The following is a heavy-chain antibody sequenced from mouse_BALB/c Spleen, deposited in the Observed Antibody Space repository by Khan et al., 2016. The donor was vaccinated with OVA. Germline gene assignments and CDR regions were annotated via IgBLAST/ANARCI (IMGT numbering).Heavy chain of an antibody. CDR2: ISSSGSA. Sequence: EVKLLESGPGLVKPSQSLSLTCTVTGYSITSDYAWNWIRQFPGDRLEWMGYISSSGSASYNPSLKSRISITRDTSKNQFLLQLKSVTTEDTATYFCARSLYYSYGYGLDYWGQGSSVTVSS. CDR1: GYSITSDYA. CDR3: ARSLYYSYGYGLDY. V-gene: IGHV3-2*02. J-gene: IGHJ4*01. D-gene: IGHD2-14*01.